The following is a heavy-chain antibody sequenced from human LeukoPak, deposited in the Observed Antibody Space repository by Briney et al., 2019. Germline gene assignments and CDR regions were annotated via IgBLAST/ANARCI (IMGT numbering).Heavy chain of an antibody. CDR1: GGSFSGYY. D-gene: IGHD3-16*02. CDR3: ARGPGYDYVWGSYRTLYYFDY. V-gene: IGHV4-34*01. CDR2: INHSGST. J-gene: IGHJ4*02. Sequence: SETLSLTCAVYGGSFSGYYWSWIRQPPGKELEWIGEINHSGSTNYNPSLKSRVTISVDTSKNQFSLKLSSVTAADTAVYYCARGPGYDYVWGSYRTLYYFDYWGQGTLVTVSS.